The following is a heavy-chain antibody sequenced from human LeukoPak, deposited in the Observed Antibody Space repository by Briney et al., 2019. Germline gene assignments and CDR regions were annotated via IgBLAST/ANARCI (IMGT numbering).Heavy chain of an antibody. CDR3: AKDRVSYYGDAFDI. J-gene: IGHJ3*02. D-gene: IGHD1-26*01. V-gene: IGHV3-48*03. Sequence: GGSLRLSCAASGFTFSSYEMNWVRQAQGKGLERVSYISSSGSTIYYADSVKGRFTISRDNAKNSLYLQMNSLRAEDTAVYYCAKDRVSYYGDAFDIWGQGTMVTVSS. CDR1: GFTFSSYE. CDR2: ISSSGSTI.